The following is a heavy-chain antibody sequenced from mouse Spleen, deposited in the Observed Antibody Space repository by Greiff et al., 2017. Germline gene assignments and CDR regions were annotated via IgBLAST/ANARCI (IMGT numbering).Heavy chain of an antibody. Sequence: QVQLQQPGAELVKPGASVKLSCKASGYTFTSYWMHWVKQRPGQGLEWIGEIDPSDSYTNYNQKFKGKATLTVDKSSSTAYMQLSSLTSEDSAVYYCARQLGLRAWFAYWGQGTLVTVSA. V-gene: IGHV1-69*02. CDR2: IDPSDSYT. CDR1: GYTFTSYW. CDR3: ARQLGLRAWFAY. D-gene: IGHD3-1*01. J-gene: IGHJ3*01.